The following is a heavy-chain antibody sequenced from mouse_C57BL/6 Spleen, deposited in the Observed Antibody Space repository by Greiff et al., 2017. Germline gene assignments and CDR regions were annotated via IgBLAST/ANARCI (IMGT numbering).Heavy chain of an antibody. J-gene: IGHJ1*03. Sequence: QVQLQQPGAALVKPGASVKLSCKASGYTFTSYWMHWVKQRPGQGLEWIGMIHPNSGSTNYNEKFKSKATLTVDKSSSTAYMQLSSLTSEDSAVYYCARRGNYYGSSRYFDVWGTGTTVTVSA. CDR1: GYTFTSYW. D-gene: IGHD1-1*01. V-gene: IGHV1-64*01. CDR2: IHPNSGST. CDR3: ARRGNYYGSSRYFDV.